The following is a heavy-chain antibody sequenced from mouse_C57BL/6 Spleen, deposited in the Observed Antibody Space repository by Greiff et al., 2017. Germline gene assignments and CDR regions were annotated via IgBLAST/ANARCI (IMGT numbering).Heavy chain of an antibody. V-gene: IGHV1-52*01. CDR3: ATHYYGSSFFDY. D-gene: IGHD1-1*01. CDR1: GYTFTSYW. Sequence: QVQLQQPGAELVRPGSSVKLSCKASGYTFTSYWMHWVKQRPIQGLEWIGNIDPSDSETHYNQKFKDKATLTVDKSSSTAYMQLSSLTSEDSAVYCCATHYYGSSFFDYWGQGTTLTVSS. CDR2: IDPSDSET. J-gene: IGHJ2*01.